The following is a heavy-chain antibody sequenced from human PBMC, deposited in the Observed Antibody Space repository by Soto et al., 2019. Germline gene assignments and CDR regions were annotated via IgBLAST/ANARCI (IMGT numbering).Heavy chain of an antibody. Sequence: QVQLVQSGAEVKKPGSSVKVSCKASGGTFSSYTISWVRQAPGQGLEWMGRIIPILGIANYAQKFQGRVTITADKSTSKADMELSSLRSEDTAVYYCAFDILTGYYSWGQGTLVTVSS. CDR2: IIPILGIA. V-gene: IGHV1-69*02. D-gene: IGHD3-9*01. CDR1: GGTFSSYT. J-gene: IGHJ4*02. CDR3: AFDILTGYYS.